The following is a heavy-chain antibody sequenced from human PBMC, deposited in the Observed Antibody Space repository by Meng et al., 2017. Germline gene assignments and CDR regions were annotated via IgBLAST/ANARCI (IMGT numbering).Heavy chain of an antibody. J-gene: IGHJ3*02. CDR1: GYTFTSYY. CDR2: INPSGGST. CDR3: ARDQQLALPPAWAAFDI. D-gene: IGHD6-13*01. Sequence: ASVKVSCKASGYTFTSYYMHWVRQAPGQGLEWMGIINPSGGSTSYAQKFQGRVTMTRDTSTSTVYMELSSLRSEDTAVYYCARDQQLALPPAWAAFDIWGQGTRVTGSS. V-gene: IGHV1-46*01.